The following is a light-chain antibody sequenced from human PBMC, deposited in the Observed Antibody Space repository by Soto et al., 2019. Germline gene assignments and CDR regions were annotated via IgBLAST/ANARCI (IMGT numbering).Light chain of an antibody. V-gene: IGKV3-11*01. CDR3: QQRSDSYT. CDR2: DAS. J-gene: IGKJ2*01. CDR1: QTLANY. Sequence: EVVLTQSPATLSLSPGERATLSCRASQTLANYLAWYQQRPGQAPRLLIYDASNRATGIPARFSGSGSGTDFTLTISSLEPKDSAVYYCQQRSDSYTFGQGTTLEIK.